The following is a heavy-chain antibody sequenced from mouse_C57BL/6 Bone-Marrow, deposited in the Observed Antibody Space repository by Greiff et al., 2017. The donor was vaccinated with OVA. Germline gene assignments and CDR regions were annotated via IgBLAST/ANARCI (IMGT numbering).Heavy chain of an antibody. CDR2: IDPSDSYT. Sequence: QVQLQQPGAELVKPGASVKLSCKASGYTFTSYWMQWVKQRPGQGLEWIGEIDPSDSYTNYNQKFKGKATLTVDTSSSTAYMQLSSLTSEDSAVYYCAYYDYWYFDVWGTGTTVTVSS. J-gene: IGHJ1*03. CDR3: AYYDYWYFDV. CDR1: GYTFTSYW. D-gene: IGHD2-4*01. V-gene: IGHV1-50*01.